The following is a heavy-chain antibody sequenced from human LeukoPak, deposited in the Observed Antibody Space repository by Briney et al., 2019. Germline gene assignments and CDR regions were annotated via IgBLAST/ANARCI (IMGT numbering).Heavy chain of an antibody. D-gene: IGHD3-9*01. V-gene: IGHV3-30*04. CDR3: ARATAYYDILTGYYNGNYLDY. Sequence: GGSLRLSCAASGFTFSRYAMHWVRQTPGKGLEWVAIISYDGTNKYYADSVKGRFTISRDNSKNTLYLQMNSLRAEDTAVYYCARATAYYDILTGYYNGNYLDYWGQGTLVTVSS. CDR2: ISYDGTNK. J-gene: IGHJ4*02. CDR1: GFTFSRYA.